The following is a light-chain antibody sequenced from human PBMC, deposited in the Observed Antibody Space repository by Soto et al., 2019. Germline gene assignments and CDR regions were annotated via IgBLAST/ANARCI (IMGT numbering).Light chain of an antibody. V-gene: IGKV1-8*01. CDR1: QDVGRY. CDR3: QHYKNYPWT. J-gene: IGKJ1*01. CDR2: GAS. Sequence: AIRMTQSPSSLSASAGDRVAIACRASQDVGRYLAWYQQKPGQAPKLLIYGASTLQSGVPSRFSGGGSGTDFTLTISCLPSEDCATYYCQHYKNYPWTFGQGTKVEIK.